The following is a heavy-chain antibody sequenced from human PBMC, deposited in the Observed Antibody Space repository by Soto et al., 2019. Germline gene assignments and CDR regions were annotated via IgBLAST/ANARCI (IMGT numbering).Heavy chain of an antibody. CDR1: GGSISSYY. CDR2: IHTTDGT. J-gene: IGHJ4*02. D-gene: IGHD6-13*01. CDR3: ARALSSAAGLYFVF. V-gene: IGHV4-4*07. Sequence: PSETLSLTCTVSGGSISSYYWSWIRQPAGKGMEWIGRIHTTDGTKYNPSLKSRVTMSIDTSNNQFSLKLSSLTAADTAVYYCARALSSAAGLYFVFWGQGTLVTVSS.